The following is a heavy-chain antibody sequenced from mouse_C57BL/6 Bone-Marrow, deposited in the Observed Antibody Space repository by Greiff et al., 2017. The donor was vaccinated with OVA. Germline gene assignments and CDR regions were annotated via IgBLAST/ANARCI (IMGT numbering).Heavy chain of an antibody. V-gene: IGHV1-82*01. CDR3: ASSHYYGSSLAMDY. Sequence: VKLQESGPGLVKPGASVKISCKASGYAFSSSWMNWVKQRPGKGLEWIGRIYPGVGDTNYNEKFKGKVTLTADKSSSTAYMQLSSLTSEDSAVYFCASSHYYGSSLAMDYWGQGTSVTVSS. J-gene: IGHJ4*01. CDR1: GYAFSSSW. CDR2: IYPGVGDT. D-gene: IGHD1-1*01.